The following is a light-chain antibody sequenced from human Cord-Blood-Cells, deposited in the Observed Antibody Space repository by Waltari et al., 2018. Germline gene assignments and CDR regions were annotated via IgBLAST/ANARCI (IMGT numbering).Light chain of an antibody. V-gene: IGLV2-14*01. CDR1: SSDVGGYNY. CDR3: SSYTSSSTFV. CDR2: DVS. J-gene: IGLJ1*01. Sequence: QSALTQPASVSGSPGQSITIPCTGTSSDVGGYNYVSWYQQPPGKAPKLMIYDVSKRPSGVSNRFSGSKSGNTASLTISGLQAEDEADYYCSSYTSSSTFVFGTGTKVTVL.